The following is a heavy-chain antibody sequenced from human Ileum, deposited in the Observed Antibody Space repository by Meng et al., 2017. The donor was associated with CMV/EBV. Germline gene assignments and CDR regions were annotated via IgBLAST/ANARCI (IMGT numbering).Heavy chain of an antibody. CDR1: GFTVSNNY. Sequence: GGSLRLSCAASGFTVSNNYMNWVRQAPGKGLEWVSVIYDAGNTYYADSVKGRFTSSRDNSKNTLYLQMNSLRVEDTAVYYCARGAFDWGHGTQVTVSS. J-gene: IGHJ4*01. CDR3: ARGAFD. V-gene: IGHV3-66*02. D-gene: IGHD2/OR15-2a*01. CDR2: IYDAGNT.